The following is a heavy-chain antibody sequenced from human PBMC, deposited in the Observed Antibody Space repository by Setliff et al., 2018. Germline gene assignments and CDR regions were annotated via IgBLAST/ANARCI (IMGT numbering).Heavy chain of an antibody. J-gene: IGHJ4*02. CDR3: ASSSGGNYEAYFDY. V-gene: IGHV3-30*04. CDR1: GFLYSNNA. CDR2: ISYDGTIT. D-gene: IGHD2-15*01. Sequence: TGGSLRLSCAASGFLYSNNACHWVRQTPGKGLEWVAVISYDGTITHYVDSVKGRFSISRDNSQNTLYLQMNSLSPEDTAFYYCASSSGGNYEAYFDYWGQGTLVTVSS.